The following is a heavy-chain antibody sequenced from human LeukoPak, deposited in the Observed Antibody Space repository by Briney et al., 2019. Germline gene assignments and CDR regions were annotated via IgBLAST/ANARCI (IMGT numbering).Heavy chain of an antibody. Sequence: GGSLRLSCAASGFTFSDYYMSWIRQAPGKGLEWVSYISSSGSTIYYADSVKGRFTISRDNAKNSLYLQMNSLRAEDTAVHYCARLSELYDYAMDVWGQGTTVTVSS. J-gene: IGHJ6*02. CDR1: GFTFSDYY. CDR2: ISSSGSTI. CDR3: ARLSELYDYAMDV. D-gene: IGHD2/OR15-2a*01. V-gene: IGHV3-11*01.